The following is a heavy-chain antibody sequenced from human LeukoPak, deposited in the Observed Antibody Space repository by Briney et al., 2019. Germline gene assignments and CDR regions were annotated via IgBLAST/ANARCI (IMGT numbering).Heavy chain of an antibody. D-gene: IGHD3-10*01. V-gene: IGHV3-23*01. CDR2: ISGSWGST. CDR3: AKSITMVRGVTPPFDY. J-gene: IGHJ4*02. CDR1: GFTFSSYS. Sequence: GGSLRLSCAASGFTFSSYSMNWVRQAPGKGLEWVSAISGSWGSTYYADSVKGGFTISRDKSKNTLSLQVHSLRAEDTAVYYCAKSITMVRGVTPPFDYWGQGTLVTVSS.